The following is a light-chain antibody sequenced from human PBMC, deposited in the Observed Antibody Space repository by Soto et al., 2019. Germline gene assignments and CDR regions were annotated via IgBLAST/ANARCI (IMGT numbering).Light chain of an antibody. J-gene: IGLJ1*01. V-gene: IGLV2-14*03. Sequence: QSVLTQPASVSGSPGQSITISCSGTNSDIGAYDYVSWYQQHPGKPPKLIIYNVNNRPSGVSFRFSGSKSANTASLTISGLQTEDEADYYCLSHTRSTNLYVFGTGTKVTV. CDR3: LSHTRSTNLYV. CDR1: NSDIGAYDY. CDR2: NVN.